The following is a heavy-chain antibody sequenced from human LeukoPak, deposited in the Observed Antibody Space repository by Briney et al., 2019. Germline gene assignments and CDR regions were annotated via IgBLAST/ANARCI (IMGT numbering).Heavy chain of an antibody. CDR2: INHSGST. J-gene: IGHJ4*02. Sequence: TSETLSLTCAVYVRSFSGYYWSWIRQPPGKGLEWIGEINHSGSTNYNPSLKSRVTISVDTSKNQFSLKLSSVTAADTAVYYCSRGRVLGSSSPFDYWGQGTLVTVSS. CDR1: VRSFSGYY. V-gene: IGHV4-34*01. CDR3: SRGRVLGSSSPFDY. D-gene: IGHD6-6*01.